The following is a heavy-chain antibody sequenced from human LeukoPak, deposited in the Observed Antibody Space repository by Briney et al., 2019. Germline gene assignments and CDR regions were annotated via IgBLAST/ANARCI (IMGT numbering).Heavy chain of an antibody. CDR1: GYTFTSYD. J-gene: IGHJ5*02. D-gene: IGHD1-1*01. V-gene: IGHV1-69*04. CDR2: IIPILGIA. CDR3: ARARRTGTTSHGWFDP. Sequence: SVTVSCKASGYTFTSYDINWVRQATGQGLEWMGRIIPILGIANYAQKFQGRVTITADKSTSTAYMELSSLRSEDTAVYYCARARRTGTTSHGWFDPWGQGTLVTVSS.